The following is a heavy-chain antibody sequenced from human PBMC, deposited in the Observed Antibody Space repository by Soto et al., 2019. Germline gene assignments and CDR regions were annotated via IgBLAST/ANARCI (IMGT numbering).Heavy chain of an antibody. V-gene: IGHV3-23*01. D-gene: IGHD3-22*01. J-gene: IGHJ4*02. CDR1: GFTFSSYA. Sequence: GGSVILSCAASGFTFSSYAMSWVRQAPGKGLEWVSAISGSGGSTYYADSVKGRFTISRDNSKNTLYLQMNSLRAEDTAVYYCAKDANSVVITYFDYWGQGTLVTVSS. CDR2: ISGSGGST. CDR3: AKDANSVVITYFDY.